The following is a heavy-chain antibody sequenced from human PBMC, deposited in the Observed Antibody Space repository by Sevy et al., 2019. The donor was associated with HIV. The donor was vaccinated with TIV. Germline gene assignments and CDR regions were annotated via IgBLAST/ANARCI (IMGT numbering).Heavy chain of an antibody. Sequence: GGSLRLSCAASGFTFSSYWMHWVRQAPGKGLVWVSRINGDGSSTTYADSVKGRFTISRDNAKKTLSRQMISLRAEDTAVYYCARVVPTYYYDSSGYSSYWYFDLWGRGTLVTVSS. J-gene: IGHJ2*01. V-gene: IGHV3-74*01. CDR1: GFTFSSYW. D-gene: IGHD3-22*01. CDR3: ARVVPTYYYDSSGYSSYWYFDL. CDR2: INGDGSST.